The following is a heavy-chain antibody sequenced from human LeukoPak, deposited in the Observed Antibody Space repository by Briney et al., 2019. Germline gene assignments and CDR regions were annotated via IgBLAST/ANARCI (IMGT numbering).Heavy chain of an antibody. Sequence: GESLKISCKGSGYSFTSYWISWVRQMPGKGLEWMGRIDPSDSYTNYSPSFQGHVTISADKSISTAYLQWSGLKASDTAMYYCATHNYGDYVAVFDPWGQGTLVTVSS. V-gene: IGHV5-10-1*01. CDR1: GYSFTSYW. D-gene: IGHD4-17*01. CDR3: ATHNYGDYVAVFDP. J-gene: IGHJ5*02. CDR2: IDPSDSYT.